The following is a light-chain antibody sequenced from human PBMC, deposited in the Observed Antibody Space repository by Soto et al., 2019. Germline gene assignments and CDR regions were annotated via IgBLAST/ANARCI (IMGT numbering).Light chain of an antibody. CDR3: LQYSGSSYT. CDR2: DAS. CDR1: QFIDRW. Sequence: DIQMTQSPSTLSASVGDRVTITCRASQFIDRWLAFYQQKPGKAPQYLIFDASSLYGGVPLRFSGSGSGTEFTLTITSLQPDDSATYYCLQYSGSSYTFGQGTRLEIK. V-gene: IGKV1-5*01. J-gene: IGKJ5*01.